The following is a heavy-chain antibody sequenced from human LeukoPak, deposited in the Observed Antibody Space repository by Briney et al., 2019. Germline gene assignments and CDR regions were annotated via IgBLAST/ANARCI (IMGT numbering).Heavy chain of an antibody. CDR1: GYTFTGYY. V-gene: IGHV1-2*02. Sequence: ASVKVSRKASGYTFTGYYMHWVRQAPGQGLEWMGWINPNSGGTNYAQKFQGRVTMTRDTSISTAYMELSRLRSDDTAVYYCASYCSSTSCYSNDAFDIWGQGTMVTVSS. D-gene: IGHD2-2*02. J-gene: IGHJ3*02. CDR2: INPNSGGT. CDR3: ASYCSSTSCYSNDAFDI.